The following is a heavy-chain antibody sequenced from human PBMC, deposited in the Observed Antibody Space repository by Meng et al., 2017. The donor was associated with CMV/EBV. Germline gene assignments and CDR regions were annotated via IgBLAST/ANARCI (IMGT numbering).Heavy chain of an antibody. CDR2: IYSGGSST. Sequence: GGSLRLPCAASGFTFSSYAMSWVRQVPGKGLEWVSVIYSGGSSTYYADAVRGRFTISRDNSKNTLYLQVNSLRAEDTALYYGVKAAGVYCSSTSCYNAGLRYYYYGMDVWGQGTTVTVSS. J-gene: IGHJ6*02. CDR1: GFTFSSYA. V-gene: IGHV3-23*03. D-gene: IGHD2-2*02. CDR3: VKAAGVYCSSTSCYNAGLRYYYYGMDV.